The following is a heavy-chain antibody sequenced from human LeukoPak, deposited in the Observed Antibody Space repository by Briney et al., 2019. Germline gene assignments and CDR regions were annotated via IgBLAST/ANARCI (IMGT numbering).Heavy chain of an antibody. V-gene: IGHV3-15*01. J-gene: IGHJ4*02. CDR2: IQSNTDGGAT. CDR1: GFTFSNAW. Sequence: GGSLRLSCAASGFTFSNAWMSWVRQAPGKGLEWVGRIQSNTDGGATDYAAPVKGRFTISRDDSKNTLYLQMNSLRTEDTAIYYCTSTLGYWGQGALVTVSS. CDR3: TSTLGY.